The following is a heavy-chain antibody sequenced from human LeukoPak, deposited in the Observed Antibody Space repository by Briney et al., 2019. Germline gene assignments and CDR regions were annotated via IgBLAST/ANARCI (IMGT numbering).Heavy chain of an antibody. CDR1: GGSFSGYY. CDR3: ARGNGSGSYYTPFDF. CDR2: INHSEST. V-gene: IGHV4-34*01. D-gene: IGHD3-10*01. J-gene: IGHJ4*02. Sequence: PSETLSLTCAVYGGSFSGYYWSWIRQPPGKGLEWIGEINHSESTNYNPSLKSRVTISIDTSKNQFSLKLSSMSAADTAVYFCARGNGSGSYYTPFDFWGQGTLVAVSS.